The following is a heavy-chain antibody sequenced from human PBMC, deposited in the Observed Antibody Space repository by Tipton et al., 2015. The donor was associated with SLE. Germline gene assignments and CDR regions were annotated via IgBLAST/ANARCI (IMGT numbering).Heavy chain of an antibody. D-gene: IGHD5-24*01. CDR3: ARDPDGLDRWYFDL. CDR1: GFTFSSYA. CDR2: ISYDGSNK. J-gene: IGHJ2*01. Sequence: LRLSCAASGFTFSSYAMHWVRQAPGKGLEWVAVISYDGSNKYYADSVKGRFTISRDNSKNTLYLQMNSLRAEDTAVYYCARDPDGLDRWYFDLWGRGTLVTVSS. V-gene: IGHV3-30*04.